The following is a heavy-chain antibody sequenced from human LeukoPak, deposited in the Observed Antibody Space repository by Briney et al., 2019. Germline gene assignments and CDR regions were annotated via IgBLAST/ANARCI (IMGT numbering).Heavy chain of an antibody. CDR2: INHSGST. CDR1: GGSFSGYY. CDR3: ARGKYYYDSSGYYTFDY. V-gene: IGHV4-34*01. J-gene: IGHJ4*02. Sequence: SETLSLTCAVYGGSFSGYYWSWIRQPPGKGLEWIGEINHSGSTNYNPSLKSRVTISVDTSKNQFSLKLSSVTAADTAVYYCARGKYYYDSSGYYTFDYWGQGTLVTVCS. D-gene: IGHD3-22*01.